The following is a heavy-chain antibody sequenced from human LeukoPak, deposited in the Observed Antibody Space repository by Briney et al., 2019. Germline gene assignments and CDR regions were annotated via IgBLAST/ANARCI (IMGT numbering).Heavy chain of an antibody. CDR3: VKEGYSNTNFEY. J-gene: IGHJ4*02. CDR2: ISTSGDTT. V-gene: IGHV3-23*01. CDR1: GFTFSSYA. Sequence: PGGSLRLSCIISGFTFSSYAMSWVRQAPGKGLEWVSAISTSGDTTYYEDSVKGRFTISRDNSKNTLYLQMNTLRDEDTAAYYCVKEGYSNTNFEYWGQGTLVTVSS. D-gene: IGHD5-18*01.